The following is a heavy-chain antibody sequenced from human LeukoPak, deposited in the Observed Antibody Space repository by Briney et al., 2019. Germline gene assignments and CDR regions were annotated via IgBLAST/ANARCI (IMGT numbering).Heavy chain of an antibody. D-gene: IGHD3-3*01. CDR3: ARDFKDLWSGYSGNSFDP. CDR2: IYTSGST. J-gene: IGHJ5*02. V-gene: IGHV4-61*02. CDR1: GGSISSGSYY. Sequence: SETLSLTCTVSGGSISSGSYYWRWLRQPAGKGLEWIGRIYTSGSTNYNPSLKSRVTISVDTSKNQFSLKLSSVPAPATATFPRARDFKDLWSGYSGNSFDPWGPGALVTVSS.